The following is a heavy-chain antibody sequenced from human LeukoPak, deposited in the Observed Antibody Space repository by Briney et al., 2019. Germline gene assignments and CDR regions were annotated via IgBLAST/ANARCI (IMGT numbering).Heavy chain of an antibody. J-gene: IGHJ4*02. V-gene: IGHV3-7*01. Sequence: GGSLRLSCAASGFTFSSYWMNWVRQAPGKGLEWVANINGDGRDKYYVGSVRGRFTISRDNADNALYLQMNSLRGDDTALYYYARGVDSAIDWWGQGTLVTVSS. D-gene: IGHD3-9*01. CDR3: ARGVDSAIDW. CDR2: INGDGRDK. CDR1: GFTFSSYW.